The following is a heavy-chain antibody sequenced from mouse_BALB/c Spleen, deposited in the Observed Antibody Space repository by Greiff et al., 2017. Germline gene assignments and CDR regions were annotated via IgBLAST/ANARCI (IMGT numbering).Heavy chain of an antibody. Sequence: EVHLVESGPGLVKPSQSLSLTCTVTGYSITSDYAWNWIRQFPGNKLEWMGYISYSGSTSYNPSLKSRISITRDTSKNQFFLQLNSVTTEDTATYYCARLVITNYAMDYWGQGTSVTVSS. CDR3: ARLVITNYAMDY. V-gene: IGHV3-2*02. CDR2: ISYSGST. J-gene: IGHJ4*01. CDR1: GYSITSDYA. D-gene: IGHD2-4*01.